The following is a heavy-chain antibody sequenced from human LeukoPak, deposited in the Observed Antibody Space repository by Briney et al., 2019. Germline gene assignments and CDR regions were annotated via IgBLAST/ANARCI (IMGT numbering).Heavy chain of an antibody. Sequence: SETLSLTCTVSGGSISSGGYYWSWIRQHPGKGLEWIGYIYYSGSTYYNPSLKSRVTISVDTSKNQFSLKLSSVTAADTAVYYCARGHYYDSSGPPGRVDPWGQGTLVTVSS. D-gene: IGHD3-22*01. CDR1: GGSISSGGYY. CDR3: ARGHYYDSSGPPGRVDP. V-gene: IGHV4-31*03. CDR2: IYYSGST. J-gene: IGHJ5*02.